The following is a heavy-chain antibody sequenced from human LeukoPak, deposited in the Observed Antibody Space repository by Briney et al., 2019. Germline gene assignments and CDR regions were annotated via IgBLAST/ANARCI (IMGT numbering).Heavy chain of an antibody. Sequence: ASVKVSCNASGYTFTGYYMHWVREAPGQGLDWRGCSNPNSGGTNYAQKFQGRVTMTRDTSISTAYMELSRLRSDDTAVYYCARESVDCSSTSCPFDYWGQGTLVTVSS. D-gene: IGHD2-2*01. CDR3: ARESVDCSSTSCPFDY. V-gene: IGHV1-2*02. J-gene: IGHJ4*02. CDR1: GYTFTGYY. CDR2: SNPNSGGT.